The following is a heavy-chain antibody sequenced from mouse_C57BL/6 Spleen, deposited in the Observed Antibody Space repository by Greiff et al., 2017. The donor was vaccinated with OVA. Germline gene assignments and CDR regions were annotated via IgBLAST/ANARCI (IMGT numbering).Heavy chain of an antibody. J-gene: IGHJ3*01. CDR2: IYPGSGST. CDR3: ARRGDGYYGFAY. Sequence: VQLQQPGAELVKPGASVKMSCKASGYTFTSYWITWVKQRPGQGLEWIGDIYPGSGSTNYNEKFKSTATLTVDTSSSTAYMQLSSLTSEDSAVYYCARRGDGYYGFAYWGQGTLVTVSA. V-gene: IGHV1-55*01. CDR1: GYTFTSYW. D-gene: IGHD2-3*01.